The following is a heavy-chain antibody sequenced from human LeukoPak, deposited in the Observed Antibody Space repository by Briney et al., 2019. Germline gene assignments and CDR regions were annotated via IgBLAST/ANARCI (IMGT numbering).Heavy chain of an antibody. D-gene: IGHD1-26*01. CDR2: INLSSGAT. V-gene: IGHV1-2*06. CDR3: ARIYGWTTSGTYELTDY. CDR1: GFTFTDYY. J-gene: IGHJ4*02. Sequence: ASVKVSCKASGFTFTDYYIHWVRQAPGQGLEWMGRINLSSGATNCARKFQDKVTMTRDTSITTAYMELRSLTSDDTAIYYCARIYGWTTSGTYELTDYWGQGTLVTVSS.